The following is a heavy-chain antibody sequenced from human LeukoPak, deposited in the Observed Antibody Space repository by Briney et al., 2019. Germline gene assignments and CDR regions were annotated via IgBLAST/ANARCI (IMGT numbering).Heavy chain of an antibody. V-gene: IGHV4-4*07. CDR2: IYTSGST. Sequence: SETLSLTCTVSGGSISSYYWSWIRPPAGKGLEWIGRIYTSGSTNYNPSLKSRVTMSVDTSKNQFSLKLSSVTAADTAVYYCARDKYYYDSSGYYSKFGYWGQGTLVTVSS. D-gene: IGHD3-22*01. J-gene: IGHJ4*02. CDR1: GGSISSYY. CDR3: ARDKYYYDSSGYYSKFGY.